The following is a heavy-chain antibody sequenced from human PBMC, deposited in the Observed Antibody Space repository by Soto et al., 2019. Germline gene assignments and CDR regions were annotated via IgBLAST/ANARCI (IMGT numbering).Heavy chain of an antibody. V-gene: IGHV5-10-1*01. CDR1: GYSFTSYW. CDR3: ARSPTVAGIDAY. D-gene: IGHD6-19*01. Sequence: VESLKISCNGSGYSFTSYWISWVRQMPWKGLEWMGRIDPSDSYTNYSPSFQGHVTISADKSISTAYLQWSSLKASDTAMYYCARSPTVAGIDAYWGQGTLVTVSS. J-gene: IGHJ4*02. CDR2: IDPSDSYT.